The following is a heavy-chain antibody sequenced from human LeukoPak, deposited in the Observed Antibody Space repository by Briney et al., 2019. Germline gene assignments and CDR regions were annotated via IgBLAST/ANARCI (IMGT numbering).Heavy chain of an antibody. Sequence: GGSLRLSCAASGFTFDDYAMHWVRQAPGKGLEWVSGISWNSGSIGYADSVKGRFTISRDNAKNSLYLQMNSLRAEDMALYYCAKEGSSGWCDYWGQGTLVTVSS. V-gene: IGHV3-9*03. CDR3: AKEGSSGWCDY. CDR2: ISWNSGSI. D-gene: IGHD6-19*01. CDR1: GFTFDDYA. J-gene: IGHJ4*02.